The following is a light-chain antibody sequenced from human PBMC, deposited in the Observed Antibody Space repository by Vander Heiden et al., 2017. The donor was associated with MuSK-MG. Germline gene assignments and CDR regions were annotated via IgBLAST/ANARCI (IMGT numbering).Light chain of an antibody. CDR1: SSDVGGYKY. CDR2: EVS. Sequence: QSALTQPRSVSGSPGQSVTISCTGTSSDVGGYKYVSWYQQHPGKAPQLMTEEVSKRPSGVPDRFSGSKSGNTASLTISGLQAEDEADDDCCSYAGSHRGVVFGTGTKVSVL. V-gene: IGLV2-11*01. J-gene: IGLJ1*01. CDR3: CSYAGSHRGVV.